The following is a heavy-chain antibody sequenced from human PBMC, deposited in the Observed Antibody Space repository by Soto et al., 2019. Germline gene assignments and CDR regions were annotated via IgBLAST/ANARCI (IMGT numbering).Heavy chain of an antibody. CDR3: AKGGRQWLVTSDFNY. CDR1: GFTFSDYA. Sequence: VQLVESGGGVVQPGRSLRLSCAASGFTFSDYAMHWVRQAPGKGLEWVAVVSHDGRNTHYADSVKGRFTISSDSSKNTVSLEMTSRRAEDTAVYYCAKGGRQWLVTSDFNYWGQGALVTVSS. CDR2: VSHDGRNT. D-gene: IGHD6-19*01. V-gene: IGHV3-30*18. J-gene: IGHJ4*02.